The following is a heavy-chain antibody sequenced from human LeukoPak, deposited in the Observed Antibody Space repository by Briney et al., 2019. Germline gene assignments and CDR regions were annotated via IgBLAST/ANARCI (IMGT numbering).Heavy chain of an antibody. CDR3: ARASGGSCWSLYYYYYYMDV. V-gene: IGHV3-21*01. Sequence: GGSLRLSCAASGFTFSSYSMNWVRQAPGKGLEWVSSISSSSSYIYYADSVKGRFTISRDNAKNSLYLQMNSLRAEDTAVYYCARASGGSCWSLYYYYYYMDVGGKGTTVTVSS. J-gene: IGHJ6*03. CDR2: ISSSSSYI. D-gene: IGHD6-19*01. CDR1: GFTFSSYS.